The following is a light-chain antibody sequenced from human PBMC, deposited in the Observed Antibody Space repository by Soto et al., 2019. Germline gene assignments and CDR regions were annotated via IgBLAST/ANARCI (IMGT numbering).Light chain of an antibody. CDR2: DAS. J-gene: IGKJ4*01. V-gene: IGKV3D-20*02. Sequence: EIVLTQSPGTLSLSPGERATLSCRASQSVSSSYLAWYQQKPGQAPRLLIYDASNRATGIPDRFSGSGSGTDFTLTISNLEPEDSAVYCCQQRSIWPLTFGGGTKVDIK. CDR1: QSVSSSY. CDR3: QQRSIWPLT.